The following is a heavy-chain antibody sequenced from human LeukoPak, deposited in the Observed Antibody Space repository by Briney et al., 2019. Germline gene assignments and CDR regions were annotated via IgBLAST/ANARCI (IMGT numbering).Heavy chain of an antibody. Sequence: SETLSLTCTVSGGSISSSSYYWGWIRQPPGKGLEWIGSIYYSGSTYYNPSLKSRVTISVDTSKNQFSLKLSSVTAADTAVYYCAGRSTRELHIDYWGQGTLVTVSS. V-gene: IGHV4-39*01. CDR1: GGSISSSSYY. CDR3: AGRSTRELHIDY. D-gene: IGHD1-26*01. CDR2: IYYSGST. J-gene: IGHJ4*02.